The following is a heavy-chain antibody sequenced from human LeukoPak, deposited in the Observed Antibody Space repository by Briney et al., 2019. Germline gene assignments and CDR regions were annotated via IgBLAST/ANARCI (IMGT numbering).Heavy chain of an antibody. V-gene: IGHV3-23*01. CDR2: ISGSGGST. D-gene: IGHD6-25*01. Sequence: PGGSLRLSCAASGFTFSSYAMSWVRQAPGKGLVWVSAISGSGGSTYYADPVKGRFTISRDNTKNTLYLQMNSLRAEDTAVYYCANWRSSRSDWGQGTLVTVSS. CDR1: GFTFSSYA. J-gene: IGHJ4*02. CDR3: ANWRSSRSD.